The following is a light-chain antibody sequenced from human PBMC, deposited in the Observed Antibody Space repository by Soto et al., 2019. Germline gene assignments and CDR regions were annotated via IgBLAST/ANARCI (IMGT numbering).Light chain of an antibody. V-gene: IGKV3-20*01. J-gene: IGKJ3*01. Sequence: EIVLTQFPATLSLSPGERATLSCRASQSLNSNFLVWYQQKPGQAPRLLIASASRRATGIPNRFSGSGSGTDVTHSISRLDPDIFGVYYGHQAGCSSRTFGPGTRV. CDR3: HQAGCSSRT. CDR1: QSLNSNF. CDR2: SAS.